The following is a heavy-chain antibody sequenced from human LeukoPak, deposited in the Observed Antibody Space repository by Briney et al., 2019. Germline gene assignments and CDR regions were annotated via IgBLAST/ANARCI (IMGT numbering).Heavy chain of an antibody. CDR3: ARVLSGRLDY. J-gene: IGHJ4*02. CDR2: IYSAGSI. CDR1: GFIVSSNY. V-gene: IGHV3-53*01. D-gene: IGHD3-3*01. Sequence: PGGSLRLSCAASGFIVSSNYMSWVRHAPGRGLEWVSVIYSAGSIYYADSVKGRFTISRDNSKNTLYLQMNSLRVEDTAVYYCARVLSGRLDYWGQGTLVTVSS.